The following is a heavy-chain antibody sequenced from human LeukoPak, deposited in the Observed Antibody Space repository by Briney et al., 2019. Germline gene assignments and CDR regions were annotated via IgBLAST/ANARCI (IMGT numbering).Heavy chain of an antibody. CDR3: AIRGGNALGLLY. J-gene: IGHJ4*02. Sequence: ASVKVSCKASGYSFTDYYIHWVRQAPGHGLEGMGWINPKGGTTRYAQKLQGSVTITSDTSISTAYMEWSSLPSDDTALYYCAIRGGNALGLLYWGQGTLVTVSS. V-gene: IGHV1-2*02. CDR2: INPKGGTT. CDR1: GYSFTDYY. D-gene: IGHD4-23*01.